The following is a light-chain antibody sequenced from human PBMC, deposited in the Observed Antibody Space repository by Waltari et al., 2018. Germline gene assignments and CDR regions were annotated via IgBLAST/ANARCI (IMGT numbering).Light chain of an antibody. CDR3: SSYTSSSTLI. CDR1: SSDVGGYNY. Sequence: QSALTQPASVSGSPGQSITISCTGTSSDVGGYNYVSWYQQHPGKAPRLMIYDVSNRPSGVSNRVSGSKSGNTASLTISGLQAEDEADYHCSSYTSSSTLIFGGGTKLTVL. V-gene: IGLV2-14*03. J-gene: IGLJ2*01. CDR2: DVS.